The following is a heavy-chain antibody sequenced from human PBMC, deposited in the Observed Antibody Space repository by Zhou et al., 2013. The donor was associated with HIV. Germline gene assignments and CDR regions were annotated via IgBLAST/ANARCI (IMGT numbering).Heavy chain of an antibody. J-gene: IGHJ6*03. CDR2: IIPIFGTA. V-gene: IGHV1-69*12. CDR3: ARGQDDFWSGRKGYYYYYMDV. CDR1: GGTFSSYA. Sequence: QVQLVQSGAEVKKPGSSVKVSCKASGGTFSSYAISWVRQAPGQGLEWMGGIIPIFGTANYAQKFQGRVTITADESTSTAYMELSSLRSEDTAVYYCARGQDDFWSGRKGYYYYYMDVWGKGTTVTVSS. D-gene: IGHD3-3*01.